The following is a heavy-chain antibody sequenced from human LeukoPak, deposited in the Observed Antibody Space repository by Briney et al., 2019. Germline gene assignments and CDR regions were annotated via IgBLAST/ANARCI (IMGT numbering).Heavy chain of an antibody. J-gene: IGHJ4*02. CDR3: ARGGYNGHDPYYFDS. CDR1: GFTVITTY. Sequence: GGSLRLSCSASGFTVITTYMSWVRQAPGKGLECVSVIYTGGNTYYADSVKGRFTISRHNSENKIYLQMDSLRPEDTAVCYCARGGYNGHDPYYFDSWGQGSLVTVSS. V-gene: IGHV3-53*04. D-gene: IGHD5-12*01. CDR2: IYTGGNT.